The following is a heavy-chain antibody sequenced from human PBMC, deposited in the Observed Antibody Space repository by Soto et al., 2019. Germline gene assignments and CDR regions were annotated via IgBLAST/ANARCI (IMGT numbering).Heavy chain of an antibody. J-gene: IGHJ5*02. CDR2: IYYSGST. Sequence: QLQLQESGPGLVKPSETLSLTCTVSGGSISSSSYYWGWIRQPPGKGLECIGSIYYSGSTYYNPSLKSRVTISVDTSKHQFSLKLSSVTAADTAVYYCASDSSGWYLDPWGQGTLVTVSS. V-gene: IGHV4-39*01. D-gene: IGHD6-19*01. CDR1: GGSISSSSYY. CDR3: ASDSSGWYLDP.